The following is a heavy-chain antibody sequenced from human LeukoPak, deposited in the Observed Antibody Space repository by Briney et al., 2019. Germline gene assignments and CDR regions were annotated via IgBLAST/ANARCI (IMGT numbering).Heavy chain of an antibody. Sequence: GGSLRLSCAASGFTFSKYDIYWVRQTTGKGLECVSAIGVGGDTKYTDSVKGRFTISRENGKESLYLHMNSLRAEDTAVYYCVRGGIRLAGLDAFDIWGQGTVVAVFS. D-gene: IGHD6-19*01. CDR1: GFTFSKYD. V-gene: IGHV3-13*01. CDR2: IGVGGDT. J-gene: IGHJ3*02. CDR3: VRGGIRLAGLDAFDI.